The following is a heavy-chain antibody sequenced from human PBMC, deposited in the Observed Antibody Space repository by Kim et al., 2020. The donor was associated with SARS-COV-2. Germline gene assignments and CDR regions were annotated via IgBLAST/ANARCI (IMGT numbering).Heavy chain of an antibody. D-gene: IGHD6-19*01. CDR2: INSDGSST. CDR3: ARDGYSSGWSIGYNWFDP. CDR1: GFTFSSYW. Sequence: GGSLRLSCAASGFTFSSYWMHWVRQAPGKGLVWVSRINSDGSSTSYADSVKGRFTISRDNAKNTLYLQMNSLRAEDTAVYYCARDGYSSGWSIGYNWFDPWGKGTLVTVSS. J-gene: IGHJ5*02. V-gene: IGHV3-74*01.